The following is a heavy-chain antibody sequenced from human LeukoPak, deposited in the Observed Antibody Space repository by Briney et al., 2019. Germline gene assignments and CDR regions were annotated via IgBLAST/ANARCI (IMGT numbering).Heavy chain of an antibody. CDR1: GFTFSSYS. J-gene: IGHJ4*02. Sequence: GGSLRLSCAASGFTFSSYSMNWVRQAPGKGLEWVSSISSSSSYIYYADSVKGRFTISRDNAKNSLYLQMNSLRAEDTAVYYCARESEFLHSSSFDYWGQGTLVTVSS. D-gene: IGHD6-13*01. V-gene: IGHV3-21*01. CDR2: ISSSSSYI. CDR3: ARESEFLHSSSFDY.